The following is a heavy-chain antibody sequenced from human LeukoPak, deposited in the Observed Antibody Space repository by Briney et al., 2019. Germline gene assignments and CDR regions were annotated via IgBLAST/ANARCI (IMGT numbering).Heavy chain of an antibody. CDR2: IIPIFGTA. Sequence: GSSVKVSCKASGGTFSSYAISWVRQAPGQGLEWMGGIIPIFGTANYAQKFQGRVTITADKSTSTANMELSSLRSEDTAVYYCAREWSFELDYWGQGTLVTVSS. D-gene: IGHD3-10*01. V-gene: IGHV1-69*06. CDR3: AREWSFELDY. J-gene: IGHJ4*02. CDR1: GGTFSSYA.